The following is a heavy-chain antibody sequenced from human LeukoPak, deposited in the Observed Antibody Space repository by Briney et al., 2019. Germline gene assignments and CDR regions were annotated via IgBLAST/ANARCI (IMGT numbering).Heavy chain of an antibody. Sequence: PGGSLRLSCAASGFTFADYAMNWVRQAPGKGLEWVSLINGDGGSTYYADSVKVRFTIFRDNRKNYLYLRMNSMRAEDTALYYCAKDMGDSSGYYLGNWGQGTLVTVSS. D-gene: IGHD3-22*01. J-gene: IGHJ4*02. CDR3: AKDMGDSSGYYLGN. CDR1: GFTFADYA. CDR2: INGDGGST. V-gene: IGHV3-43*02.